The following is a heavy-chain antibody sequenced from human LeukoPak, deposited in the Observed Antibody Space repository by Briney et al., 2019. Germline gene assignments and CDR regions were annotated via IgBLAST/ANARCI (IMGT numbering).Heavy chain of an antibody. Sequence: GGSLRLSCAASGFTFRSYSMNWVRQAPGKGLEWVSPISSSSSYIYYADSVKGRFTISRDNAKNSLYLQMNSLRAEDTAVYYCARDLRGDYADYYYGMDVWGQGTTVTVSS. CDR3: ARDLRGDYADYYYGMDV. J-gene: IGHJ6*02. D-gene: IGHD4-17*01. CDR2: ISSSSSYI. CDR1: GFTFRSYS. V-gene: IGHV3-21*01.